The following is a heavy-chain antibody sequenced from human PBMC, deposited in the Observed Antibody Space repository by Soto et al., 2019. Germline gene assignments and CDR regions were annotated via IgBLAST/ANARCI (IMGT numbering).Heavy chain of an antibody. V-gene: IGHV1-18*01. CDR3: ARDRPLSIVVVVAATPPWFDP. Sequence: QVQLVQSGAEVKKPGASVKVSCKASGYTFTSYGISWVRQAPGQGLEWMGWISAYNGNTNYAQKLPGRVTMTTDTSTSTAYMELRSLRSDDTAVYYCARDRPLSIVVVVAATPPWFDPWGQGTLVTVSS. J-gene: IGHJ5*02. CDR1: GYTFTSYG. D-gene: IGHD2-15*01. CDR2: ISAYNGNT.